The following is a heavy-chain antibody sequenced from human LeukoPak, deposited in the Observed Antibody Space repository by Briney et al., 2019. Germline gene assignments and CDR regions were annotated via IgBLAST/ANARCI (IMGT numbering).Heavy chain of an antibody. Sequence: SETLSLTCAVSGGSISSGGYSWSWIRQPPGKGLEWIGYIYQNGNTYYNPSLKSRVTISVDRSKNQFSLNLSSVTAADTAVYYCARDSGPHAFDIWGQGTMVTVSS. CDR3: ARDSGPHAFDI. CDR2: IYQNGNT. CDR1: GGSISSGGYS. J-gene: IGHJ3*02. V-gene: IGHV4-30-2*01. D-gene: IGHD2-15*01.